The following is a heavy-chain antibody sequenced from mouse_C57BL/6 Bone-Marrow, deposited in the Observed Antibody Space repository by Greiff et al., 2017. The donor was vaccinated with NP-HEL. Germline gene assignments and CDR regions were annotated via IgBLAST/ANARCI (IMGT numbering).Heavy chain of an antibody. CDR2: ISNGGGST. CDR3: ARQTMITTRVWYFDV. CDR1: GFTFSDYY. V-gene: IGHV5-12*01. J-gene: IGHJ1*03. Sequence: EVMLVESGGGLVQPGGSLKLSCAASGFTFSDYYMYWVRQTPEKRLEWVAYISNGGGSTYYPDTVKGRFTISRDNAKNTLYLQMSRLKSEDTAMYYCARQTMITTRVWYFDVWGTGTTVTVSS. D-gene: IGHD2-4*01.